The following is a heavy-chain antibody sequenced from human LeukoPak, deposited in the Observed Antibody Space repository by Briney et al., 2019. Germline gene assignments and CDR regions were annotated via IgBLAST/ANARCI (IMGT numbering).Heavy chain of an antibody. D-gene: IGHD5-24*01. CDR2: IYNSGNT. CDR3: ARATMASYYYSLDV. Sequence: SETLSLTCTVSGGAISTDYWSWIRQPPGKGLGWIGYIYNSGNTKYSPFLKSRVTISVDTSKNQFSLRLNSLTAADTAVYYCARATMASYYYSLDVWGKGTTVTVSS. CDR1: GGAISTDY. J-gene: IGHJ6*03. V-gene: IGHV4-59*01.